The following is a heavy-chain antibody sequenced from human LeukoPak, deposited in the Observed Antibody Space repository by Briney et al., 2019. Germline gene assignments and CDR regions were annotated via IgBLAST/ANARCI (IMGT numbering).Heavy chain of an antibody. V-gene: IGHV1-69*01. CDR1: GGTFSSYA. D-gene: IGHD2-21*02. CDR2: IIPIFGTA. Sequence: VASVKVSCKASGGTFSSYAIGWVRQAPGQGLEWMGGIIPIFGTANYAQKFQGRVTITADESTSTAYMELSSLRSEDTAVYYCAKDNRYCGGDCYFSEDAFDIWGQGTMVTVSS. J-gene: IGHJ3*02. CDR3: AKDNRYCGGDCYFSEDAFDI.